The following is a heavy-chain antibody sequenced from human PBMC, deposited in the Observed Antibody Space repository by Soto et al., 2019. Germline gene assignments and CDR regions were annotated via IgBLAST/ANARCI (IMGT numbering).Heavy chain of an antibody. CDR1: GYSFSRHG. CDR2: ITLYNGNT. J-gene: IGHJ4*02. Sequence: ASVKVSCKASGYSFSRHGVSWVRQAPGQGLEWLGWITLYNGNTHFAQKFKGRVTMTADTSTTTVYMELTSLRSDDTAVYYCARVSRDTLMTGAFDYWGQGSLVTVSS. CDR3: ARVSRDTLMTGAFDY. D-gene: IGHD1-26*01. V-gene: IGHV1-18*01.